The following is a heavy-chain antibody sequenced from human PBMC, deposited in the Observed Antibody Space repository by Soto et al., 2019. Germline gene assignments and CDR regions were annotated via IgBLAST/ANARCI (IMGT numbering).Heavy chain of an antibody. D-gene: IGHD3-3*01. CDR3: ARVGDLWSGYYHAFDI. CDR1: GGSISSYY. CDR2: IYYSGST. V-gene: IGHV4-59*01. Sequence: PSETLSLTCTVSGGSISSYYWSWIRQPPGKGLEWIGYIYYSGSTNYNPSLKSRVTISVDTSKNQFSLKLSSVTAADTAVYYCARVGDLWSGYYHAFDIWGQGTMVTVSS. J-gene: IGHJ3*02.